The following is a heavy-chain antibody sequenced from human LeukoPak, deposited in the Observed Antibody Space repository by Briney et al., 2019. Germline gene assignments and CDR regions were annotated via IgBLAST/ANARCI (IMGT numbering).Heavy chain of an antibody. CDR3: ARDEYYYDSSGYYFPGGLHY. D-gene: IGHD3-22*01. Sequence: PGGSLRLSCAASGFTFSSYSMNWVRQAPGKGLEWVSYISSRSRTIYYADSVKGRFTISRDNAKNSLYLQMNSLRAEDTAVYYCARDEYYYDSSGYYFPGGLHYWGQGTLFTVSS. CDR2: ISSRSRTI. CDR1: GFTFSSYS. J-gene: IGHJ4*02. V-gene: IGHV3-48*01.